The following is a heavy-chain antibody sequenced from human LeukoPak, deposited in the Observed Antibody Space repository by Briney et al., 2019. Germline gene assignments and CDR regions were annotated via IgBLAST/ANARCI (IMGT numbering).Heavy chain of an antibody. D-gene: IGHD3-9*01. J-gene: IGHJ3*02. CDR1: GGSISSSSYY. CDR3: ARTLTTYYDILTDRGDAFDI. V-gene: IGHV4-39*07. CDR2: IYYSGST. Sequence: KSSETLSLTCTVSGGSISSSSYYWGWIRQPPGKGLEWIGSIYYSGSTYYNPSLKSRVTISVDTSKNQFSLKLSSVTAADTAVYYRARTLTTYYDILTDRGDAFDIWGQGTMVTVSS.